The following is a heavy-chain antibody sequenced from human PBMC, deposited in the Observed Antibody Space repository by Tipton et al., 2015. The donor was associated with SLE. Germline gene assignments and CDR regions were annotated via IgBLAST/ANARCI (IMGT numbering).Heavy chain of an antibody. Sequence: QLVQSGPEVKKPGASVKVSCKASGYTFVNYGISWVRQAPGQGLEWMGGIIPIFGTANYAQKFQGRVTITTDESTSTAYMELSSLRSEDTAVYYCAREYSSSQLGFDPWGQGTLVTVSS. V-gene: IGHV1-69*05. D-gene: IGHD6-6*01. J-gene: IGHJ5*02. CDR2: IIPIFGTA. CDR3: AREYSSSQLGFDP. CDR1: GYTFVNYG.